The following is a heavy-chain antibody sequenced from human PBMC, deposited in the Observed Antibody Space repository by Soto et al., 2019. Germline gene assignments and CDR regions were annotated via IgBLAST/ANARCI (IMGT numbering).Heavy chain of an antibody. Sequence: GESLKISCKGSGYSFTNYWIGWVRQMAGKGLEWMGIIYPGDSDTRYSPSFQGQVSVSADKSISTAYLQWSSLKASDTAMYYCARLMGNSLYYPMDVWGQGTTVTVSS. V-gene: IGHV5-51*01. J-gene: IGHJ6*02. D-gene: IGHD5-18*01. CDR1: GYSFTNYW. CDR3: ARLMGNSLYYPMDV. CDR2: IYPGDSDT.